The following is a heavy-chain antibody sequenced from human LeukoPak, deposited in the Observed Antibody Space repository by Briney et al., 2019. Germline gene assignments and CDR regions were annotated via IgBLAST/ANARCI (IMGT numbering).Heavy chain of an antibody. CDR1: GGSISSGGYY. J-gene: IGHJ4*02. Sequence: SETLSLTCTVSGGSISSGGYYWSWIRQPPGKGLEWIGYIYHSGSTYYNPSLKSRVTISVDTSKNQLSLKLSSVTAADTAVYFCARGQRDWPYFFDYWGLGTLVTVSS. CDR2: IYHSGST. CDR3: ARGQRDWPYFFDY. D-gene: IGHD3-9*01. V-gene: IGHV4-30-2*01.